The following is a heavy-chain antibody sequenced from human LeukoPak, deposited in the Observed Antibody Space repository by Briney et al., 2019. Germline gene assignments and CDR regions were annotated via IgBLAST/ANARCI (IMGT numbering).Heavy chain of an antibody. V-gene: IGHV1-18*01. D-gene: IGHD6-13*01. J-gene: IGHJ4*02. Sequence: ASVKVSFKASGYTFTSYAISWVRQAPGQGLEWMGWISAYNGNTNYAQKLQGRVTMTTDTSTSTAYMELRSLRSDDTAIYYCARASWVSSIDAVRWGQGTLVTVSS. CDR3: ARASWVSSIDAVR. CDR2: ISAYNGNT. CDR1: GYTFTSYA.